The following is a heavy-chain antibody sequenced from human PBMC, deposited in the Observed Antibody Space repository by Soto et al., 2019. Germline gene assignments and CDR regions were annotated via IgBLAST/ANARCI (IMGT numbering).Heavy chain of an antibody. Sequence: PSETLSFTCAVSGDSIISVYHWGWIRRPPGKGLEWVASIFHTGTTYYNPSLTRRVTISVDTSKNQFSLKLSSVTAADSAVYYCARTDTVGHYHYFAQGTMVTVSS. CDR2: IFHTGTT. CDR3: ARTDTVGHYHY. CDR1: GDSIISVYH. V-gene: IGHV4-38-2*01. J-gene: IGHJ4*02. D-gene: IGHD2-8*02.